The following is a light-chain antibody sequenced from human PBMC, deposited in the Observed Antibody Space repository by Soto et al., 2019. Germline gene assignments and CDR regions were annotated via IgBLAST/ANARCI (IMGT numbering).Light chain of an antibody. CDR1: SPNIGAGYD. V-gene: IGLV1-40*01. J-gene: IGLJ1*01. CDR2: GNN. Sequence: QSALAQPPPVSGGPGERGTLSCPGKSPNIGAGYDVHWYQQLPGTAPKLLIYGNNNRPSGVPDRFSGSKSGTSASLAITGLQAEDEADYYCQSYDSSLSAYVFGPGTKVTVL. CDR3: QSYDSSLSAYV.